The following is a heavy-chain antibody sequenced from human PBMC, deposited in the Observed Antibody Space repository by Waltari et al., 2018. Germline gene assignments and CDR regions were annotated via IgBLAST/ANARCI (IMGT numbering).Heavy chain of an antibody. D-gene: IGHD3-16*01. CDR1: GLPLTSYT. CDR3: AKDEGNRIAPTFGMDA. CDR2: MSGSGLI. V-gene: IGHV3-23*01. J-gene: IGHJ6*02. Sequence: EFQLLEAGGGLAQHGGSLRLPCAASGLPLTSYTVNWVRQAPGKGLEWVSLMSGSGLIEYGDSVKGRFTISRDNAKNTLYLEMNRLRVEDTAVYFCAKDEGNRIAPTFGMDAWGHGTTVLVS.